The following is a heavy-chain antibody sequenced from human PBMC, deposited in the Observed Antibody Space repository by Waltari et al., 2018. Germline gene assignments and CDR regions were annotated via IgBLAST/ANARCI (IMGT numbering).Heavy chain of an antibody. Sequence: QVQLQESGPGLVKPSETLSLTCAVSGYSISSGYYWGWIRQPPGKGLEWIGSIYHSGSTYYTPSLKSRVTISVDTSKNQFSLKLSSVTAADTAVYSCARGLGAAAGYDAFDIWGQGTMVTVSS. D-gene: IGHD6-13*01. CDR2: IYHSGST. V-gene: IGHV4-38-2*01. CDR3: ARGLGAAAGYDAFDI. CDR1: GYSISSGYY. J-gene: IGHJ3*02.